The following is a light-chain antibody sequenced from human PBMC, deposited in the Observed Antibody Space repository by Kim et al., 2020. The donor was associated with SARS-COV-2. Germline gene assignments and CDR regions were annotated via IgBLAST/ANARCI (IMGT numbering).Light chain of an antibody. CDR2: GAS. V-gene: IGKV1-39*01. J-gene: IGKJ1*01. CDR3: QQGYSTPRT. Sequence: DIEMTQSPSSLSASVGDRVTITCRASQSISNYLNWYQQKPGRAPNLLIYGASSLQSGVPSRFSGSGSGTDFTLTISALQPEDFATYYCQQGYSTPRTFGQGTKVGIK. CDR1: QSISNY.